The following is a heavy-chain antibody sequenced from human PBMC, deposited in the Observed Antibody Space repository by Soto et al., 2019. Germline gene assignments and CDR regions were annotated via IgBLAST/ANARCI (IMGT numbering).Heavy chain of an antibody. CDR3: ASLYLVPAAMGNYYYYMDV. V-gene: IGHV3-7*01. J-gene: IGHJ6*03. Sequence: EVQLVESGGGLVQPGGSLRLSCAASGFTFSSYWMSWVRQAPGKGLEWVANIKQDGSEKYYVDSVKGRFTISRDNAKNSLYLQMNSLRAEDTAVYYCASLYLVPAAMGNYYYYMDVWGKGTTVTVSS. D-gene: IGHD2-2*01. CDR1: GFTFSSYW. CDR2: IKQDGSEK.